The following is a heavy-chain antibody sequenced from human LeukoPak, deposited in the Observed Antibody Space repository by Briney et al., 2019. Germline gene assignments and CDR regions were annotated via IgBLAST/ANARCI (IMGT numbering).Heavy chain of an antibody. CDR3: ARHHPTIFGVVTAHYFDY. CDR1: GGSISSSSYY. Sequence: SETLSLTCTVSGGSISSSSYYWGWIRQPPGKGLEWIGSIYYSGSTYYNPSLKSRVTISVDTSKNQFSLKLSSVTAADTAVYYCARHHPTIFGVVTAHYFDYWGQGTLVTVSS. J-gene: IGHJ4*02. D-gene: IGHD3-3*01. CDR2: IYYSGST. V-gene: IGHV4-39*01.